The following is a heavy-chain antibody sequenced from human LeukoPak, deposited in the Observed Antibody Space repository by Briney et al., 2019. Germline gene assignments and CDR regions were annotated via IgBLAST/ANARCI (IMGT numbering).Heavy chain of an antibody. D-gene: IGHD6-19*01. V-gene: IGHV4-34*01. J-gene: IGHJ4*02. Sequence: SETLSLTCAVYGGSFSGYYWSWIRQPPGKGLEWIGEINHSGSTNYNPSLKSRVTISVDTSKNQFSLKLSSVTAADTAVYYCARVKSFGYSSGWYSSRYYFDYWGQGTLVTVSS. CDR2: INHSGST. CDR1: GGSFSGYY. CDR3: ARVKSFGYSSGWYSSRYYFDY.